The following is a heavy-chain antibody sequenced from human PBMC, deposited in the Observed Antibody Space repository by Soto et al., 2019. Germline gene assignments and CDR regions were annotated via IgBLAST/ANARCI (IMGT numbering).Heavy chain of an antibody. CDR2: IKQDGSEK. CDR3: TTGSYRIDY. V-gene: IGHV3-7*01. CDR1: GFTFXSYW. J-gene: IGHJ4*02. D-gene: IGHD3-16*02. Sequence: GGSLRLSCAACGFTFXSYWMSGVRQAPGKGLEWVANIKQDGSEKYYVDSVKGRFTISRDNAKNSLYLQMNSLRAEDTAVYYCTTGSYRIDYWGQGTLVTGSS.